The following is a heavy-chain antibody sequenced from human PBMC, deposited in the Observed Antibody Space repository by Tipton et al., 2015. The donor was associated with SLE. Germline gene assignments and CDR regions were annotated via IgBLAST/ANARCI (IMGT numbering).Heavy chain of an antibody. Sequence: SLRLSCAASGFTFSSYSMNWVRQAPGKGLEWVSSISSSSSYIYYADSVKGRSTISRDNAKNSLYLQMNSLRAEDTAVYYCARDPHPLTGYYPDFDYWGQGTLVTVSS. CDR3: ARDPHPLTGYYPDFDY. J-gene: IGHJ4*02. V-gene: IGHV3-21*03. CDR1: GFTFSSYS. CDR2: ISSSSSYI. D-gene: IGHD3-9*01.